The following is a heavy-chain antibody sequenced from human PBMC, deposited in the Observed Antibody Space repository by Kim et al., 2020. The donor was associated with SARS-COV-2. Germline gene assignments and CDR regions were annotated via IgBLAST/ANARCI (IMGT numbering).Heavy chain of an antibody. CDR3: ARRGGPNCTNGVCYQGYYYCYMDV. J-gene: IGHJ6*03. D-gene: IGHD2-8*01. Sequence: GESLQISCKGSGYSFTSYWIGWVRQMPGKGLEWVGIIYPGDSDTRYSPSFQGQVTISADKSISTAYLQWSSLKASDTAMYYCARRGGPNCTNGVCYQGYYYCYMDVWGEGTTGTVSS. CDR1: GYSFTSYW. V-gene: IGHV5-51*01. CDR2: IYPGDSDT.